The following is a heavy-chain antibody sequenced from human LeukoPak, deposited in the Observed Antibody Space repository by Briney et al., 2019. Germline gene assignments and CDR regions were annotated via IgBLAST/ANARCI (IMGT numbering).Heavy chain of an antibody. D-gene: IGHD3-16*01. CDR1: GYTFTRYY. Sequence: ASVKVSCKASGYTFTRYYLHWVRQAPGQGLGWMGIIFPSAGNTNYAQKFQGRVTMTRDMSTSTVYMELSSLTSEDTAVYYCVREFSGGYFDYWGQGTLVTVSS. V-gene: IGHV1-46*01. J-gene: IGHJ4*02. CDR2: IFPSAGNT. CDR3: VREFSGGYFDY.